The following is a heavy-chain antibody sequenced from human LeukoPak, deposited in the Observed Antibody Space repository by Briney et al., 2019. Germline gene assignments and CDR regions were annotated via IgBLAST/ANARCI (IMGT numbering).Heavy chain of an antibody. D-gene: IGHD6-19*01. V-gene: IGHV3-9*01. CDR1: GFTLHAYA. CDR3: AVDLYSSVWYSAFDM. J-gene: IGHJ3*02. Sequence: PGRSLKLSCAASGFTLHAYAMHWGRQAPGKGLEWVSGMSWNSGTIGYADSVKGRFTISRDNAKNSLYLRMNSLRAEDTALYFCAVDLYSSVWYSAFDMWGQGTMVTVST. CDR2: MSWNSGTI.